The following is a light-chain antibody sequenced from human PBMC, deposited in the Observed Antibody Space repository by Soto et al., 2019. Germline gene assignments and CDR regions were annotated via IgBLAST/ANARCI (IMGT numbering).Light chain of an antibody. CDR1: QDISSW. CDR2: SAS. CDR3: QQTHSFPLT. Sequence: DIQMTQSPSSVSASVGDRVTITCRASQDISSWLALYQQIPGKAPKLLINSASSLQSGVPSTFSGSRSGTDFTLTISSLQPEDFATYYCQQTHSFPLTFGGGTKVEIK. V-gene: IGKV1-12*01. J-gene: IGKJ4*01.